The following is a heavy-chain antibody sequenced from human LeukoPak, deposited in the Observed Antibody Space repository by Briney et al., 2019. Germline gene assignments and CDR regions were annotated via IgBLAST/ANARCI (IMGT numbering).Heavy chain of an antibody. V-gene: IGHV3-30-3*01. Sequence: GGSLRLSCAASGFTFSSYAMHWVRQAPGKGLEWVAVISYDGSNKYYADSVKGRFTISRDNSKNTLYLQMNSLRAEDTAVYYCASTHCSSTSCYPKTPRNYYYYGMDVWGQGTTVTVSS. CDR1: GFTFSSYA. CDR2: ISYDGSNK. J-gene: IGHJ6*02. D-gene: IGHD2-2*01. CDR3: ASTHCSSTSCYPKTPRNYYYYGMDV.